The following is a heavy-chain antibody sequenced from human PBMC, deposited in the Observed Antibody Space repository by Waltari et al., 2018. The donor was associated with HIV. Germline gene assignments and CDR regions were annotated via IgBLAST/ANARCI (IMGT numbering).Heavy chain of an antibody. V-gene: IGHV4-31*03. J-gene: IGHJ5*02. CDR1: GGSISSGGYY. CDR3: ARDHDDILTGYYGVRFDP. D-gene: IGHD3-9*01. Sequence: QVQLQESGPGLVKPSQTLSLTCTVSGGSISSGGYYWSWIRQHPGKGLDGIGYIYYSGSTYSNPSLKSRVTISVDTSKNQFSLKLSSVTAADTAVYYCARDHDDILTGYYGVRFDPWGQGTLVTVSS. CDR2: IYYSGST.